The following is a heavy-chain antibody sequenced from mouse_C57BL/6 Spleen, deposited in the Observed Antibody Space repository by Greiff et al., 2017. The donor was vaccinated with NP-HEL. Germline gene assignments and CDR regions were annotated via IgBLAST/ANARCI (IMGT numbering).Heavy chain of an antibody. CDR2: ISYDGSN. CDR3: ARDLENYAMDY. Sequence: VQLQQSGPGLVKPSQSLSLTCSVTGYSITSGYYWNWIRQFPGNKLEWMGYISYDGSNNYNPSLKNRISITRDTSKNQFFLKLNSVTTEDTATYYCARDLENYAMDYWGQGTSVTVSS. V-gene: IGHV3-6*01. CDR1: GYSITSGYY. J-gene: IGHJ4*01.